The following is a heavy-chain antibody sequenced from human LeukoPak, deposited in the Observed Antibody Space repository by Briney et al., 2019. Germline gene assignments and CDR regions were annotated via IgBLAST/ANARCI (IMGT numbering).Heavy chain of an antibody. CDR3: ARDGGIAAT. V-gene: IGHV3-48*01. CDR1: GFTFSSYS. Sequence: GGSLRLSCAAPGFTFSSYSMNWVRQAPGKGLEWVSYISSSSSTIYYADSVKGRFTISRDNAKNSLYLQMNSLRAEDTAVYYCARDGGIAATWGQGTLVTVSS. D-gene: IGHD6-13*01. CDR2: ISSSSSTI. J-gene: IGHJ5*02.